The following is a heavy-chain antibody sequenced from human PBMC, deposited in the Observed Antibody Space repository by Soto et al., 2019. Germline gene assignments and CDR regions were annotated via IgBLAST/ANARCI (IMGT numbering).Heavy chain of an antibody. J-gene: IGHJ5*02. CDR3: ARDGEQLVVGSYNWFDP. CDR1: GGTFSSYA. V-gene: IGHV1-69*06. CDR2: IIPIFGTA. Sequence: SVKVSCKASGGTFSSYAISWVRQAPGQGLEWMGGIIPIFGTANYAQKFQGRVTITADKSTSTAYMELSSLRSEDTAVYYCARDGEQLVVGSYNWFDPWGQGTLVTVSS. D-gene: IGHD6-6*01.